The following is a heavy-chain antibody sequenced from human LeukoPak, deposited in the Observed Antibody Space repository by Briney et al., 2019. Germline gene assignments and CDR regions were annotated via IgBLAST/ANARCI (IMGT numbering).Heavy chain of an antibody. CDR1: GFTFSSYG. J-gene: IGHJ6*03. V-gene: IGHV3-30*02. D-gene: IGHD1-26*01. CDR3: ATQGSGSYLYYYYYYMDV. Sequence: GGSLRLSCAASGFTFSSYGMHWVRQAPGKGLEWVAFIRYGGSNKYYADSVKGRFTISRDNSKNTLYLQMNSLRAEDTAVYYCATQGSGSYLYYYYYYMDVWGKGTTVTVSS. CDR2: IRYGGSNK.